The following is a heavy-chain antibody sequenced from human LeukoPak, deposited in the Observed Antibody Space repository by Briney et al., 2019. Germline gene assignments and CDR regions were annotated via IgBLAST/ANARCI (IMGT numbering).Heavy chain of an antibody. CDR3: ARRIPGQQLPHGAYYFDY. D-gene: IGHD6-13*01. J-gene: IGHJ4*02. CDR2: TYHSGST. CDR1: GGSISSSNW. V-gene: IGHV4-4*02. Sequence: SETLSLTCAVSGGSISSSNWWSWVRQPPGKGLEWIGETYHSGSTNYNPSLKSRVTISVDTSKNQFSLKLSSVTAADTAVYYCARRIPGQQLPHGAYYFDYWGQGTLVTVSS.